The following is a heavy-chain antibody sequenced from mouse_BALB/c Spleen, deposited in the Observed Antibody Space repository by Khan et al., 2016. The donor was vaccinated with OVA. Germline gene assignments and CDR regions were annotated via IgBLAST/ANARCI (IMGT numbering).Heavy chain of an antibody. Sequence: VQLQESGPGLVAPSQSLSITCTVSGFSLTGYGVTWVRQPPGKGLEWLGMIWGDGTTDYKSALKSRLSINKDNSKSQVFLKMNSLQTDDTARYYCARAYYGDYREAMDYWGQGTSVTVSS. CDR1: GFSLTGYG. CDR2: IWGDGTT. CDR3: ARAYYGDYREAMDY. J-gene: IGHJ4*01. D-gene: IGHD2-13*01. V-gene: IGHV2-6-7*01.